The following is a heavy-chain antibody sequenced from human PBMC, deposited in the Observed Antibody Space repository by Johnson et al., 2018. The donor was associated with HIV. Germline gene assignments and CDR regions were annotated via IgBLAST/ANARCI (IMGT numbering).Heavy chain of an antibody. CDR3: ARDGRKLTYYYDSSGYDDAFDI. D-gene: IGHD3-22*01. CDR2: ISYDGKNK. CDR1: GFTFNNYG. Sequence: QVQLVESGGGVVQPGRSLRLSCAASGFTFNNYGMHWVHQAPGKGLEWVAVISYDGKNKYYVDSVKGRFTISRDNAKNSLYLQMNSLRAEDTAVYYCARDGRKLTYYYDSSGYDDAFDIWGQGTMVTVSS. V-gene: IGHV3-30*03. J-gene: IGHJ3*02.